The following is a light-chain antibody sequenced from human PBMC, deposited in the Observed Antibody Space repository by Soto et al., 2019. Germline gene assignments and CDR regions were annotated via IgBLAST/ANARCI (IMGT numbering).Light chain of an antibody. Sequence: QSVLTQPPSVSGAPGQRVTISCTGSSSNIGAGYDVHWYQQLPGTAPKLLIYGNSNRPSGVPDRFSGSKSGTSASLAITGLQAEDEADYYCQSYDSSPSGSFYVFGTGTKLTVL. J-gene: IGLJ1*01. CDR2: GNS. V-gene: IGLV1-40*01. CDR1: SSNIGAGYD. CDR3: QSYDSSPSGSFYV.